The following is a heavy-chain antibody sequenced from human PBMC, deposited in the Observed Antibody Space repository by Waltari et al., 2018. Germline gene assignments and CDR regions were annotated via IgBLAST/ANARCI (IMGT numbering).Heavy chain of an antibody. J-gene: IGHJ4*02. CDR2: IYYNGAT. CDR1: GGSISSYF. V-gene: IGHV4-59*01. Sequence: QVQLHESGPGLVKPSEPLSLTCSVSGGSISSYFWHWIRPPPGKGLEWIGYIYYNGATNYNPSLRRRLTISVDTAENQFSLRLSSVTTADMAVYYCAIEIYGGNSRPFDYWGQGTLATVSS. D-gene: IGHD2-21*02. CDR3: AIEIYGGNSRPFDY.